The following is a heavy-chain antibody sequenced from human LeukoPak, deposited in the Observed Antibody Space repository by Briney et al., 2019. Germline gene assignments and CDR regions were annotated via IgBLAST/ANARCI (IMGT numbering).Heavy chain of an antibody. J-gene: IGHJ4*02. CDR1: GFTFRSYW. CDR2: IKQDGSEK. Sequence: PGGPLRLSCAASGFTFRSYWMSWVRQAPGKGLEWLANIKQDGSEKYYVDSVKGLFTISRDNAKHSLYLQMNGLRAGGTAVYYCAREVPGHYDIFTGPDYRGQGTLVTLSS. CDR3: AREVPGHYDIFTGPDY. V-gene: IGHV3-7*03. D-gene: IGHD3-9*01.